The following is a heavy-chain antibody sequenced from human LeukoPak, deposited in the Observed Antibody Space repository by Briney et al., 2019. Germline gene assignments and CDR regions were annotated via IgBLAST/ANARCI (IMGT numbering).Heavy chain of an antibody. CDR2: INWNGGST. V-gene: IGHV3-20*04. D-gene: IGHD3-10*01. Sequence: GRSLRLSCAASGFTFEDYGTSGVRQAPGKGLEWGSGINWNGGSTGYADSVKGRFTISRDNAKNSLYLQMNSLRAEDTALYYCARGGWFGELLFDYWGQGTLVTVSS. CDR1: GFTFEDYG. J-gene: IGHJ4*02. CDR3: ARGGWFGELLFDY.